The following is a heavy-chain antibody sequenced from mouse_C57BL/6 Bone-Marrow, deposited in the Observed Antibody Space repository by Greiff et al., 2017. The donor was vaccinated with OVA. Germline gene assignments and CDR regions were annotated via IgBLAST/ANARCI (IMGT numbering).Heavy chain of an antibody. Sequence: QVQLQQPGAELVRPGSSVKLSCKASGYTFTSYWMDWVKQRPGQGLEWIGNIYPSDSETHYNQKFKDKATLTVDKSSSTAYMQLSSLTSEDSAVYYCARLTGTGFAYWGQGTLVTVSA. CDR2: IYPSDSET. CDR1: GYTFTSYW. J-gene: IGHJ3*01. CDR3: ARLTGTGFAY. V-gene: IGHV1-61*01. D-gene: IGHD4-1*01.